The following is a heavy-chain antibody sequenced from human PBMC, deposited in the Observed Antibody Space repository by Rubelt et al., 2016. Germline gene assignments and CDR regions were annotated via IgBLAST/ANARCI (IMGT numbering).Heavy chain of an antibody. J-gene: IGHJ4*02. CDR2: ISAYNGNA. CDR3: ARDPLPVRGVIMTPTH. V-gene: IGHV1-18*01. CDR1: GYTFTSYG. D-gene: IGHD3-10*01. Sequence: QVQLVQSGAEVKKPWASVKVSCKASGYTFTSYGISWVRQAPGQGLEWMGWISAYNGNANYAQKLQGRVTMTTDTSTSTAYMELRSLRSDDTAVYYCARDPLPVRGVIMTPTHWGQGTLVTVSS.